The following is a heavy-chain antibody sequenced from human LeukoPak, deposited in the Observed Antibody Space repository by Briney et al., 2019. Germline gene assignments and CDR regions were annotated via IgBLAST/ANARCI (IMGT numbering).Heavy chain of an antibody. CDR3: ARSNSYGYAYYYYYMDV. Sequence: PSETLSLTCTVPGGSISSYYWSWIRQPPGKGLEWIGYIYYSGSTNYNPSLKSRVTISVDTSKNQFSLKLSSVTAADTAVYYCARSNSYGYAYYYYYMDVWGKGTTVTVSS. V-gene: IGHV4-59*01. J-gene: IGHJ6*03. D-gene: IGHD5-18*01. CDR1: GGSISSYY. CDR2: IYYSGST.